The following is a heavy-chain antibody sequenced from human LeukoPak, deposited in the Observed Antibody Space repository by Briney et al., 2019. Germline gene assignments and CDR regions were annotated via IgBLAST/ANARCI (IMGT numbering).Heavy chain of an antibody. CDR2: IYYSGST. CDR1: GGSISSGDYY. CDR3: ARTLYSYGYLTGYYFDY. J-gene: IGHJ4*02. V-gene: IGHV4-30-4*01. D-gene: IGHD5-18*01. Sequence: SQTLSLTCTVSGGSISSGDYYWSWIRQPPGTGLEWIGYIYYSGSTYYNPSPKSRVTISVDTSKNQFSLKLSSVTAADTAVYYCARTLYSYGYLTGYYFDYWGQGTLVTVSS.